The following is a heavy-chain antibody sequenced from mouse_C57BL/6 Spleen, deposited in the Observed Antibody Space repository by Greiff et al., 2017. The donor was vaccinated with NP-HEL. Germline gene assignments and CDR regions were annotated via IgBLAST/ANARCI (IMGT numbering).Heavy chain of an antibody. CDR2: IYPGDGDT. D-gene: IGHD2-3*01. Sequence: LVESGAELVKPGASVKISCKASGYAFSSYWMNWVKQRPGKGLEWIGQIYPGDGDTNYNGKFKGKATLTADKSSSTAYMQLSSLTSEDSAVYFCARPLYDGYPYYYAMDYWGQGTSVTVSS. J-gene: IGHJ4*01. CDR1: GYAFSSYW. V-gene: IGHV1-80*01. CDR3: ARPLYDGYPYYYAMDY.